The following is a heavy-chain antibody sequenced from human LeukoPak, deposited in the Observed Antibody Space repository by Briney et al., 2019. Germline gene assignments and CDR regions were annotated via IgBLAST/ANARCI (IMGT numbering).Heavy chain of an antibody. Sequence: GGSLRLSCAASGFTVSNNYLSWVRQAPGKGLEWVSFVYDGGTTVYTDSVKGRFTISRDNSKNTLYLEMNSLRAEDTAVYYCARWYCSSAYCYYDYWGQGTLVTVSS. CDR2: VYDGGTT. CDR1: GFTVSNNY. J-gene: IGHJ4*02. D-gene: IGHD2-2*01. V-gene: IGHV3-53*01. CDR3: ARWYCSSAYCYYDY.